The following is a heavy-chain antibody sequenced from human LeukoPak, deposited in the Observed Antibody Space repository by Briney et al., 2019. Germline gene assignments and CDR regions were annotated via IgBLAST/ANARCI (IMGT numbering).Heavy chain of an antibody. CDR2: IYSSGSA. CDR3: ARLGYTSNWYKIDY. CDR1: GGSISSYH. D-gene: IGHD6-13*01. J-gene: IGHJ4*02. Sequence: SETLSLTCTVSGGSISSYHWSWIRQPPGKGLEWIGYIYSSGSANYNPSLESRVTISVDTSKNQVSLKLSSVTAADTAVYYCARLGYTSNWYKIDYWGQGTLVTVSS. V-gene: IGHV4-59*08.